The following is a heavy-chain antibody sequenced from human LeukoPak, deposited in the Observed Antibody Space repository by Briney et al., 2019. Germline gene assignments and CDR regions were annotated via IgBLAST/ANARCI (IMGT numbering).Heavy chain of an antibody. Sequence: PSETLSLTCTVSGGSISNGDYYWSWIRQPPGKGLEWIGYIYYSGSTYYNPSLKSRVTISVDTSKNQFSLKLSSVTAADTAVYYCARAGYSRGVGATTLDYWGQGTLVTVSS. CDR3: ARAGYSRGVGATTLDY. D-gene: IGHD1-26*01. V-gene: IGHV4-30-4*01. J-gene: IGHJ4*02. CDR2: IYYSGST. CDR1: GGSISNGDYY.